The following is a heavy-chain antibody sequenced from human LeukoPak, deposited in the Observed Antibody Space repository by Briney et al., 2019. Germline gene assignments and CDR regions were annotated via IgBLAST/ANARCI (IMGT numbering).Heavy chain of an antibody. CDR1: GFTFGDYA. CDR2: MSWNSGSI. V-gene: IGHV3-9*01. CDR3: ARDRDYYYSYGMAV. J-gene: IGHJ6*02. Sequence: AGGSLRLSCAASGFTFGDYAMHWVRQAPGKGLEWVSGMSWNSGSIGYADSVKGRFTISRDNAKNSLYLQLNSLRAEDTAVYYCARDRDYYYSYGMAVWGQGPRVNVSS.